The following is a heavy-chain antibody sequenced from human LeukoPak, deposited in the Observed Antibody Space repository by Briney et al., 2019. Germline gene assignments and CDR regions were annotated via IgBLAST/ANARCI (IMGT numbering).Heavy chain of an antibody. CDR1: GGSISSYY. J-gene: IGHJ4*02. Sequence: PSETLSLTCTVSGGSISSYYWSWIRQPPGKGLEWIGYIYYSGSTNYNPSLKSRVTISVDTSKNQFSLKLSSVTAADTAVYYCARVRNWYSNEPFDYWGQGTLVTVSS. D-gene: IGHD6-13*01. CDR3: ARVRNWYSNEPFDY. V-gene: IGHV4-59*01. CDR2: IYYSGST.